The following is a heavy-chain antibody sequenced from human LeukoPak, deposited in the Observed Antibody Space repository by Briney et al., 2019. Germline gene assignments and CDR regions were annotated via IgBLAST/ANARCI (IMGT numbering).Heavy chain of an antibody. V-gene: IGHV4-59*12. D-gene: IGHD2-2*01. J-gene: IGHJ4*02. CDR2: IYYSGST. CDR1: GGSISSYY. Sequence: SETLSLTCTVSGGSISSYYWSWIRQPPGKGLEWIGYIYYSGSTNYNPSLKSRVTISVDTSKNQFSLKLSSVTAADTAVYYCTRDPGYAHFDYWGQGTLVTVSS. CDR3: TRDPGYAHFDY.